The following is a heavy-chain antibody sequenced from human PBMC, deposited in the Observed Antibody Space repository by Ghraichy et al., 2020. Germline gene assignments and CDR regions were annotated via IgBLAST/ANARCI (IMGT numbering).Heavy chain of an antibody. CDR3: ARRPFYCSGGTCYDP. D-gene: IGHD2-15*01. CDR2: IYWDDK. Sequence: SGPTLVKPAQTLTLTCTCSGFSVSTSGVGVGWIRQPPGKALEWLAFIYWDDKRYSPSLRSRLTITKDTSKNQVVLTMTNMDPVDTGTYYCARRPFYCSGGTCYDPWGQGTLVTVSS. V-gene: IGHV2-5*01. J-gene: IGHJ5*02. CDR1: GFSVSTSGVG.